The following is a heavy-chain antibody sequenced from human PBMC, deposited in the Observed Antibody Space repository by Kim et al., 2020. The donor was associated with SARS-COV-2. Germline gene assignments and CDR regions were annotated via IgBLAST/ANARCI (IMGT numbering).Heavy chain of an antibody. V-gene: IGHV3-23*01. D-gene: IGHD2-21*02. CDR3: AKRRYGGNYPFDY. J-gene: IGHJ4*02. Sequence: YADSVKGRFTISRDNSKNTLYLQMNSLRAEDTAVYYCAKRRYGGNYPFDYWGQGTLVTVSS.